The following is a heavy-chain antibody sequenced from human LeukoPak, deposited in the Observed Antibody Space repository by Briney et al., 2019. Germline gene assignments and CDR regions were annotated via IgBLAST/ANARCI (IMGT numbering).Heavy chain of an antibody. Sequence: SETLSLTCTVSGGSISSYYWSWIRQPPGKGLEWIGYIYYSGSTNYNPSLKSRVTISVDTSKNQFSLKLSSVTAADTAVYYCARDHGYYGSGSYHPQYYFDYWGQGTLVTVSS. CDR3: ARDHGYYGSGSYHPQYYFDY. V-gene: IGHV4-59*01. CDR2: IYYSGST. J-gene: IGHJ4*02. D-gene: IGHD3-10*01. CDR1: GGSISSYY.